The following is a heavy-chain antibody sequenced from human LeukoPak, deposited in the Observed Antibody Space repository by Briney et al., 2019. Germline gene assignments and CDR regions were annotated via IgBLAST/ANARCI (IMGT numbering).Heavy chain of an antibody. D-gene: IGHD3-22*01. CDR2: ISYDGSNK. CDR3: ARGLTMIVVVIPRAVDY. J-gene: IGHJ4*02. CDR1: GFTLSDHF. Sequence: GGSLRLSCAASGFTLSDHFMHWVRQAPGKGLEWVAVISYDGSNKYYADSVKGRFTISRDNSKNTLYLQMNSLRAEDTAVYYCARGLTMIVVVIPRAVDYWGQGTLVTVSS. V-gene: IGHV3-30*03.